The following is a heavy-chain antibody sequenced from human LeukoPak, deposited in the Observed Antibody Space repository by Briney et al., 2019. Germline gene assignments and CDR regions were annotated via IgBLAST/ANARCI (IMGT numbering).Heavy chain of an antibody. D-gene: IGHD3-10*01. J-gene: IGHJ4*02. V-gene: IGHV3-23*01. CDR1: GFTFSGFA. Sequence: GGSLRLSCAASGFTFSGFAMSWVRRTPGKGLEWVSGISGSGDNTLYADSVKGRFTISRDNSKNTLYLEMNSLRAEDTAIYYCAKVGPHYYGSGSYHPFDYWGQGTLVTVSS. CDR3: AKVGPHYYGSGSYHPFDY. CDR2: ISGSGDNT.